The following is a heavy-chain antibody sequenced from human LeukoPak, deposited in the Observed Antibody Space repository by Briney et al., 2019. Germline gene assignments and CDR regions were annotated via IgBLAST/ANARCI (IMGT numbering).Heavy chain of an antibody. D-gene: IGHD3-10*02. V-gene: IGHV3-48*03. CDR1: GFTFSSYE. CDR2: ISSSGSTI. CDR3: AELGITMIGGV. Sequence: GALRLSCAAPGFTFSSYEMNWVRQAPGKGLAWVSYISSSGSTIYYADSVKGRFTISRDNAKNSLYLQMNSLRAEDTAVYYCAELGITMIGGVWGKGTTVTISS. J-gene: IGHJ6*04.